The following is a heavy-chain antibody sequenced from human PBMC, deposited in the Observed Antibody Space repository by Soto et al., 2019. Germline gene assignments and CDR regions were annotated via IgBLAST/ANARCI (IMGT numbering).Heavy chain of an antibody. D-gene: IGHD3-10*01. V-gene: IGHV1-18*01. CDR1: GYTFTSYG. CDR3: ARDVLLWFGERVAFDI. Sequence: QVQLVQSGAEVKKPGASVKVSCKASGYTFTSYGISWVRQAPGQGLEGMGWISAYNGNTNYAQKLQGRVTMTTDTSTRPAYMELRSLRSDDTAVYYCARDVLLWFGERVAFDIWGQGTMVTASS. CDR2: ISAYNGNT. J-gene: IGHJ3*02.